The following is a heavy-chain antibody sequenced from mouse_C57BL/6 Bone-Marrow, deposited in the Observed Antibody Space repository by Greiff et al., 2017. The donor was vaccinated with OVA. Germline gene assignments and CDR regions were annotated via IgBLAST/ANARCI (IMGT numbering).Heavy chain of an antibody. CDR3: TRGGLRLGFDY. CDR1: GYTFTSYW. CDR2: IYPGNSDT. D-gene: IGHD2-4*01. V-gene: IGHV1-5*01. J-gene: IGHJ2*01. Sequence: VQLQQSGTVLARPGASVKMSCKTSGYTFTSYWMHWVKQRPGQGLEWIGAIYPGNSDTSYNQKFKGKAKLTAVTSASTAYMELSSLTYEDSAVXYCTRGGLRLGFDYWGQGTTLTVSS.